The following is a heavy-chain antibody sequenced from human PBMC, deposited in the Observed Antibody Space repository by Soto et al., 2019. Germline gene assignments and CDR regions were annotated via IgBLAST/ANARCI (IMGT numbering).Heavy chain of an antibody. V-gene: IGHV1-69*01. CDR3: ARDIMFWGVVVAATRDYYYGMDV. Sequence: QVQLVQSGAEVKKPGSSVKVSCKASGGTFSSYAISWVRQAPGQGLEWMGGIIPIFGTANYAQKFQGRVTITADESTSTAYMELSSLRSEDTAVYYCARDIMFWGVVVAATRDYYYGMDVWGQGTTVTVSS. CDR2: IIPIFGTA. CDR1: GGTFSSYA. D-gene: IGHD2-15*01. J-gene: IGHJ6*02.